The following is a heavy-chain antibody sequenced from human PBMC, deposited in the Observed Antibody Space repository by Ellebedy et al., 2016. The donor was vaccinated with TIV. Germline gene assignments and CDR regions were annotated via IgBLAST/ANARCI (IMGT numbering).Heavy chain of an antibody. Sequence: GESLKISCATSGFTFSDSYMTWIRQAPGKGLEWVSYISGRAYAKYHADSVKGRFTISRDNAKKSLYLQMSSLRAEYTALYYCAKDLTVVATRGFHFWGQGSLVTVSS. CDR3: AKDLTVVATRGFHF. J-gene: IGHJ4*02. D-gene: IGHD2-15*01. CDR2: ISGRAYAK. V-gene: IGHV3-11*01. CDR1: GFTFSDSY.